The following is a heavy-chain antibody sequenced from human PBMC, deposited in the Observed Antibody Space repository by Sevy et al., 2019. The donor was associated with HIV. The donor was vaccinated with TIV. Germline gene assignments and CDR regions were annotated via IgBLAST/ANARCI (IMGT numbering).Heavy chain of an antibody. V-gene: IGHV3-9*01. J-gene: IGHJ6*02. Sequence: GGSLRLSCVASGFTFDDYAMHWVRQAPGKGLEWVSGISWNSGSIGYADSVKGRFTISRDNAKNSLYLQMNSLRAEDTALYYCAKDISPGPYCSSTSCYTAHYYYGMDVWGQGTTVTVSS. CDR3: AKDISPGPYCSSTSCYTAHYYYGMDV. CDR1: GFTFDDYA. CDR2: ISWNSGSI. D-gene: IGHD2-2*02.